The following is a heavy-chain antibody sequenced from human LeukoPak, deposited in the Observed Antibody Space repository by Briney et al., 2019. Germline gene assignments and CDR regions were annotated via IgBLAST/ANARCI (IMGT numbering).Heavy chain of an antibody. Sequence: GGSLRLSCAASGFTFSSYAMHWVRQAPGKGLVWVSRINGDGSSTNYADSVKGRITISRDNAKNTLYLQMNSLRAEDTAVYYCARVVFERHHNFDYWGQGTLVTVSS. V-gene: IGHV3-74*01. CDR3: ARVVFERHHNFDY. CDR1: GFTFSSYA. D-gene: IGHD6-25*01. CDR2: INGDGSST. J-gene: IGHJ4*02.